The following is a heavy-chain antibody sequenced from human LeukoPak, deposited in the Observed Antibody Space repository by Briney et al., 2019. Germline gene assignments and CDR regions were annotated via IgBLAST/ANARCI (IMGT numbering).Heavy chain of an antibody. D-gene: IGHD1-26*01. CDR2: ICASGNT. CDR3: ATGWILGATLTY. Sequence: SETLSLTCTVSGGSISSGSYCWSWIRQPAGKGLEWIGRICASGNTYYNPSLKSRVTISVDTSKNQFSLKLSSVTAADTAVYYCATGWILGATLTYWGQGTLVTVSS. CDR1: GGSISSGSYC. V-gene: IGHV4-61*02. J-gene: IGHJ4*02.